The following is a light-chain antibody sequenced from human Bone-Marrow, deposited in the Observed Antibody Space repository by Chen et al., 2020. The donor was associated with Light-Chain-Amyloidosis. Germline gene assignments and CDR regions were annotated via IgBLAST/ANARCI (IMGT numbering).Light chain of an antibody. V-gene: IGLV2-14*01. CDR3: SSYTITNTLV. CDR2: EVT. Sequence: QSALTQPASVSGSPGQSITIPCTGTSSDVGGDNQVSWYQQHPDKAPKLMIYEVTNRPSWVPDRISGSKSDNTASLTISGLQTEDEADYFCSSYTITNTLVFGSGTRVTVL. J-gene: IGLJ1*01. CDR1: SSDVGGDNQ.